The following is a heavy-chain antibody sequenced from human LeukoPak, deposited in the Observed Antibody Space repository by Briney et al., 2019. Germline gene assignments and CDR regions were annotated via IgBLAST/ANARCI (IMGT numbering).Heavy chain of an antibody. Sequence: GGSLRLSCAASGFTFSSYAMSWVRQAPGKGLEWVSAISGSGGSTYYADSVKGRFTISRDNSKDTLYLQMNSLRAEDTAVYYCAKGLYSSSWYYFDYWGQGTLVTVSS. CDR2: ISGSGGST. CDR3: AKGLYSSSWYYFDY. CDR1: GFTFSSYA. V-gene: IGHV3-23*01. J-gene: IGHJ4*02. D-gene: IGHD6-13*01.